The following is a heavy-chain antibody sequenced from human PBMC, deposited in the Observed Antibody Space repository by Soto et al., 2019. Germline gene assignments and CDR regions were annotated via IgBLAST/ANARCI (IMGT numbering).Heavy chain of an antibody. D-gene: IGHD6-13*01. Sequence: SETLSLTCTVSGGSISSVNYYWSWIRQPPGKGLEWIGYIYYSGSTYYNPSLKSRVTISVDTSKNQFSLKLSSVTAADTAVYYCARDAGIAAAGSFDYWGQGTLVTVSS. CDR3: ARDAGIAAAGSFDY. CDR2: IYYSGST. J-gene: IGHJ4*02. CDR1: GGSISSVNYY. V-gene: IGHV4-30-4*01.